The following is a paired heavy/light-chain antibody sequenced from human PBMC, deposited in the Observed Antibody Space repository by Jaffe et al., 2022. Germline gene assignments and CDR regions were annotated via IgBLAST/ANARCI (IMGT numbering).Light chain of an antibody. Sequence: QTVVTQEPSLSVSPGGTVTLTCGLRSGSVSTTYYPSWYQQTPGQAPRTLIYSTNTRSSGVPDRFFGSILGNKAALTITGAQADDDSDYYCVLYMGGGIYVFGTGTKVTVL. CDR2: STN. V-gene: IGLV8-61*01. CDR3: VLYMGGGIYV. CDR1: SGSVSTTYY. J-gene: IGLJ1*01.
Heavy chain of an antibody. CDR1: GFTFSSYS. J-gene: IGHJ2*01. CDR2: FSGSGGGT. V-gene: IGHV3-23*01. Sequence: GQLLESGGGLVQPGGSLRLSCAASGFTFSSYSMSWVRQPPGKGLEWVSLFSGSGGGTYYADSVKGRFTISRDNSKNTLSLQMNSLRGEDTAVYFCVRVPRGALWHFDLWGRGTLVTVSS. D-gene: IGHD3-10*01. CDR3: VRVPRGALWHFDL.